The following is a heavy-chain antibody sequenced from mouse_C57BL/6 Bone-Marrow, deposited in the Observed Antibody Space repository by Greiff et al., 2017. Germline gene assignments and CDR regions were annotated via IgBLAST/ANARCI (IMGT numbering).Heavy chain of an antibody. CDR3: GKGAY. Sequence: VQLQQSGAELVKPGASVTISCKASGYAFSSYWMNWVKQRPGKSLEWIGQIYPGDGDTNYTGQFKGKATLTADNSSRTAYVQLSRLTSDNSAVYFCGKGAYWGQGTLVTVSA. V-gene: IGHV1-80*01. J-gene: IGHJ3*01. CDR2: IYPGDGDT. CDR1: GYAFSSYW.